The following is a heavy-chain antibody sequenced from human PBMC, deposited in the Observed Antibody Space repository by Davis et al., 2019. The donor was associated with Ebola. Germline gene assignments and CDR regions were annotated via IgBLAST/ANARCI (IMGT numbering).Heavy chain of an antibody. CDR2: IYTSGST. J-gene: IGHJ4*02. CDR1: GGSISSYY. V-gene: IGHV4-4*07. D-gene: IGHD3-22*01. Sequence: PSETLSLTCTVSGGSISSYYWSWIRQPAGKGLEWIGRIYTSGSTNYNPSLKSRVTMSVDTSKNQFSLKLTSVTAADTALYYCARAHDSTGYYYLGYWGQGALVTVSS. CDR3: ARAHDSTGYYYLGY.